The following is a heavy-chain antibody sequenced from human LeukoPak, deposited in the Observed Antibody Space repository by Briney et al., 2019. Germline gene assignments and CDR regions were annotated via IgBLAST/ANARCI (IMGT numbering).Heavy chain of an antibody. J-gene: IGHJ1*01. D-gene: IGHD5-12*01. CDR2: INYSGGT. CDR1: GASISNNAYH. V-gene: IGHV4-39*01. Sequence: SETLSLTCTVSGASISNNAYHWGWIRQPPGKGLEWLGSINYSGGTHYNPSLKSRVTISADKSKNQSSLKLSSVTAADTAVYYCAKAGYLEYFRHWGQGTLVTVSS. CDR3: AKAGYLEYFRH.